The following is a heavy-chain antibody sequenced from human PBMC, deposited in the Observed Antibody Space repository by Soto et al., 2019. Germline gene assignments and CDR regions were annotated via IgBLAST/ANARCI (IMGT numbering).Heavy chain of an antibody. V-gene: IGHV4-59*01. Sequence: SETLSLTCTVSGGSISSYYWSWIRQPPGKGLEWIGYIYYSGSTNYNPSLKSRVTISVDTSKNQFSLKLSSVTAADPAVYYCARLSSYYYGMDVWGQGTTVTVSS. CDR3: ARLSSYYYGMDV. D-gene: IGHD2-2*01. CDR1: GGSISSYY. J-gene: IGHJ6*02. CDR2: IYYSGST.